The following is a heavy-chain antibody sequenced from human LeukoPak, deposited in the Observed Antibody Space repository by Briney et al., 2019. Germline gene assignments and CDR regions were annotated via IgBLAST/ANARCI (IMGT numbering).Heavy chain of an antibody. CDR1: GGSINSGDDC. V-gene: IGHV4-30-4*02. J-gene: IGHJ2*01. Sequence: PSETLSLTCTVSGGSINSGDDCWSWVRQPPGKGLEWIGYIYHSGSAYYNPSLKSRVTISVDTSKNQFSLKLSSVTAADTAVYYCARVAAGRYWYFDLWGRGTLVTVSS. CDR3: ARVAAGRYWYFDL. CDR2: IYHSGSA.